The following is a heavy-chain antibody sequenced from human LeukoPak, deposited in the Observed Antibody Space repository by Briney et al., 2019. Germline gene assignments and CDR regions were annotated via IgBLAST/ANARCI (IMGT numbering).Heavy chain of an antibody. Sequence: GGSLRLSCAASGFTFSSYSMNWVRQAPGKGLEWVSSISSSSSYIYYADSVKGRFTISRDNAKNSLYLQMNSLRAEDTAVYYCARDGVDDILTGYYSPENWFDPWGQGTLVTVSS. CDR1: GFTFSSYS. D-gene: IGHD3-9*01. V-gene: IGHV3-21*01. CDR3: ARDGVDDILTGYYSPENWFDP. J-gene: IGHJ5*02. CDR2: ISSSSSYI.